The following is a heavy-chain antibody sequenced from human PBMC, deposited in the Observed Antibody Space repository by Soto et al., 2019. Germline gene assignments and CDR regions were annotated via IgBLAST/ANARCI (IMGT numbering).Heavy chain of an antibody. CDR3: ARVGRGEERDAFDI. V-gene: IGHV1-69*01. Sequence: QVQLVQSGAEVKKPGSSVKVSCKASGGTFSSYAISWVRQTPGQGLEWMGGIIPIFGTANYAQKFQGRVTITADESTSTAYMELSSLRSEDMAVYYCARVGRGEERDAFDIWGQGTMVTVSS. D-gene: IGHD1-1*01. CDR2: IIPIFGTA. CDR1: GGTFSSYA. J-gene: IGHJ3*02.